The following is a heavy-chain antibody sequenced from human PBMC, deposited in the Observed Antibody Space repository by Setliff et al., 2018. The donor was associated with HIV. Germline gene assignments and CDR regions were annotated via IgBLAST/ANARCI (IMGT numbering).Heavy chain of an antibody. J-gene: IGHJ5*01. CDR3: AREDARSGPGWTPGLFDS. CDR1: GGSVSSVNYY. D-gene: IGHD2-15*01. CDR2: IHYTGST. V-gene: IGHV4-61*01. Sequence: PSETLSLTCSVSGGSVSSVNYYWSWIRQPPGKGLEWIGYIHYTGSTTYNPSLKSRVTISVDTSKNQFSLELNSVTAADTAVYYCAREDARSGPGWTPGLFDSWGQGSQVTVSS.